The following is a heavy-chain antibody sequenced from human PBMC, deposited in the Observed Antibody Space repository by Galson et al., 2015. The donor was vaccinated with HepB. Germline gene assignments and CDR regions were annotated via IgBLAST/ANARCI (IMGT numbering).Heavy chain of an antibody. CDR3: ASVGCSSTSCRWRPFDI. J-gene: IGHJ3*02. V-gene: IGHV3-11*01. Sequence: SLRLSCAASGFTFRDYYMSWIRQAPGKGLEWVSYISSGADTIYYPDSVKGRFTISRDDAKNSLYLQMNSLRADDTAVYYCASVGCSSTSCRWRPFDIWGQGTMVTASS. CDR2: ISSGADTI. D-gene: IGHD2-2*01. CDR1: GFTFRDYY.